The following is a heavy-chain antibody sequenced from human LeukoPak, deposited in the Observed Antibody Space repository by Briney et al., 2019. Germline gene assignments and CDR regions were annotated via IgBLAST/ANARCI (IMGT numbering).Heavy chain of an antibody. CDR3: ARGHPDSSGWYKNYYYYGMDV. Sequence: PGGSLRLSCAASGFTFSSYAMHWVRQAPGKGLEWVAVISYDGSNKYYADSVKGRFTISRDNSKNTLYLQMNSLRAEDTAVYYCARGHPDSSGWYKNYYYYGMDVWGQGTTVTVSS. CDR2: ISYDGSNK. J-gene: IGHJ6*02. CDR1: GFTFSSYA. V-gene: IGHV3-30-3*01. D-gene: IGHD6-19*01.